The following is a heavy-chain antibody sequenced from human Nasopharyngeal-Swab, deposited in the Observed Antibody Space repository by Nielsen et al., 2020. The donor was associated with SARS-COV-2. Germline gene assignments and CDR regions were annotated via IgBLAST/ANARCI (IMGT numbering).Heavy chain of an antibody. V-gene: IGHV1-69*13. D-gene: IGHD2-2*01. J-gene: IGHJ6*02. Sequence: SVKVSCKASGGTFSSYAISWVRQAPGQGLEWMGGIIPIFGTANYAQKFQGRVTITADESTSTAYMELSRLRSDDTAVYYCARERDGDIVVVPAAMRYYYYGMDVWGQGTTVTVSS. CDR2: IIPIFGTA. CDR1: GGTFSSYA. CDR3: ARERDGDIVVVPAAMRYYYYGMDV.